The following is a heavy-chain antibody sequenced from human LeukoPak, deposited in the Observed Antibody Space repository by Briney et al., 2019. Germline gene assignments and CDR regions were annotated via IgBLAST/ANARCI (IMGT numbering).Heavy chain of an antibody. V-gene: IGHV1-69*13. CDR3: ARATVTSFIWFDP. CDR2: IIPMFGTA. D-gene: IGHD4-17*01. J-gene: IGHJ5*02. Sequence: SVKVSCKASGYTFTSYGISWVRQAPGQELEWMGGIIPMFGTAKYAQKFQGRVTITADESTSTVYMELSSLRSEDTAVYYCARATVTSFIWFDPWGQGTLVTVSS. CDR1: GYTFTSYG.